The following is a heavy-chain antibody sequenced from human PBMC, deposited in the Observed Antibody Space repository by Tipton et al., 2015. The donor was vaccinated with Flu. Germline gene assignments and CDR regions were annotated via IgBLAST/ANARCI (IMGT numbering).Heavy chain of an antibody. CDR3: ARGRGYCVTTTCLLPFDF. Sequence: SLRLSCAASGFTFSSYAMHWVRQAPGKGLEWVSVIYSGGSTKYADSVKGRFTISRDNSKNTLYLQLNSLRAEDTAVYYCARGRGYCVTTTCLLPFDFWGQGTLVTVSS. CDR2: IYSGGST. D-gene: IGHD2-2*01. J-gene: IGHJ4*02. V-gene: IGHV3-53*01. CDR1: GFTFSSYA.